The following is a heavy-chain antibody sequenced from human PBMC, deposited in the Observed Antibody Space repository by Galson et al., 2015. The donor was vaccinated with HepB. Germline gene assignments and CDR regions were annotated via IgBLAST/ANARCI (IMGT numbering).Heavy chain of an antibody. CDR1: GFTFSTYN. CDR3: ARGGGNSLIYY. V-gene: IGHV3-21*01. J-gene: IGHJ4*02. CDR2: ISSSSRYI. D-gene: IGHD4-23*01. Sequence: SLRLSCAASGFTFSTYNMNWVRQAPGKGLEWVSSISSSSRYIYYADSVKGRFTISRDNAKNSLYLQMNSLRAEDTAVYYCARGGGNSLIYYWGQGTLVTVSS.